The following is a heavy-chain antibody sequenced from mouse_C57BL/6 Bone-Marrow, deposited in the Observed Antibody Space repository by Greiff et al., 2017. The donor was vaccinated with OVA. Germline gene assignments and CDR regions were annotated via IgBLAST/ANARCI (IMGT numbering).Heavy chain of an antibody. CDR1: GYTFTGYW. CDR3: ARTTYYYGSTYWYFDV. J-gene: IGHJ1*03. D-gene: IGHD1-1*01. Sequence: QVQLQQSGAELMKPGASVKLSCKATGYTFTGYWIEWVKQRPGHGLEWIGEILPGSGSTNFNEKFKGKATFTADTSSNTAYMQLSSLTTEDSAIYYCARTTYYYGSTYWYFDVWGTGTTVTVSS. V-gene: IGHV1-9*01. CDR2: ILPGSGST.